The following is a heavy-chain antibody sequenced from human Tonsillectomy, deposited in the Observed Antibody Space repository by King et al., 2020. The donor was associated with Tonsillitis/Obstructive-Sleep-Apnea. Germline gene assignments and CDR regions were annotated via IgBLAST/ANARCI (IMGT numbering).Heavy chain of an antibody. CDR3: ARGPYSISADYYYYMDV. CDR2: IHHSGSN. J-gene: IGHJ6*03. Sequence: VQLQQWGAGLLKPSETLSLTCAVYGGSFSGYYWSWIRQPPEKGLEWIGEIHHSGSNNYNPSLKSRVTISVDTSKNQFSLRLTSVTAADTAVYYCARGPYSISADYYYYMDVWGKGTTVTVSS. CDR1: GGSFSGYY. D-gene: IGHD6-6*01. V-gene: IGHV4-34*01.